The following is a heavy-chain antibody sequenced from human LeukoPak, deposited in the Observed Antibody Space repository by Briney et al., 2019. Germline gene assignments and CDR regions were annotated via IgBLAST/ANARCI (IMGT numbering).Heavy chain of an antibody. CDR3: AKGPGIQLWSDY. V-gene: IGHV3-23*01. CDR1: GFTFSSYA. D-gene: IGHD5-18*01. Sequence: GRSLRLSCAASGFTFSSYAMSWVRQAPGKGLEWVSAISGSGGSTYYADSVKGRFTISRDNSKNTLYLQMNSLRAEDTAVYYCAKGPGIQLWSDYWGQGTLVTVSS. CDR2: ISGSGGST. J-gene: IGHJ4*02.